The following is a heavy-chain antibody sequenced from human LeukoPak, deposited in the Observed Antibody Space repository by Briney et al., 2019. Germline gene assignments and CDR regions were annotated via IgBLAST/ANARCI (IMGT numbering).Heavy chain of an antibody. CDR2: IYPGDSDA. V-gene: IGHV5-51*01. CDR1: GHSFSSYA. CDR3: ARQSYSNFNQYYFDY. D-gene: IGHD4-11*01. Sequence: GESLKISCKGSGHSFSSYAIGWVRQMSGKGLELLGVIYPGDSDARYSPSFQGQVTISVDKSINTAYLQWSSLKASDTAMYYCARQSYSNFNQYYFDYWGQGTLDTVSS. J-gene: IGHJ4*02.